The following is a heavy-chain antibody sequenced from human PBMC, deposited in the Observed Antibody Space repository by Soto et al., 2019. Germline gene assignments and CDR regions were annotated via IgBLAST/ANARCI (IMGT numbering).Heavy chain of an antibody. CDR1: GYTFISYG. J-gene: IGHJ6*01. CDR3: ALRKREVIAAAVTGRHGMDV. D-gene: IGHD6-13*01. Sequence: QVQLVQSGAEVKKPGASVKVSCKASGYTFISYGISWVRQAPGQGLEWMGWSSAYNGNTNSAQKFQRRVTMSTDTSTSAAYMELRSLSSDDAAVYCRALRKREVIAAAVTGRHGMDVW. V-gene: IGHV1-18*01. CDR2: SSAYNGNT.